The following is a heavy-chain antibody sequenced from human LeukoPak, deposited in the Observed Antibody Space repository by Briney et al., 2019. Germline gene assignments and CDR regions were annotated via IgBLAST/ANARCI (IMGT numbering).Heavy chain of an antibody. D-gene: IGHD6-6*01. V-gene: IGHV1-8*01. Sequence: ASVKVSCKASGYTFTSYDINWVRQATGQGLEWMGWMNPNSGNTGYAQKFQGRATMTRNTSISTAYMELSSLRSEDTAVYYCARVIYGSSSGMDVWFDPWGQGTLVTVSS. CDR1: GYTFTSYD. J-gene: IGHJ5*02. CDR3: ARVIYGSSSGMDVWFDP. CDR2: MNPNSGNT.